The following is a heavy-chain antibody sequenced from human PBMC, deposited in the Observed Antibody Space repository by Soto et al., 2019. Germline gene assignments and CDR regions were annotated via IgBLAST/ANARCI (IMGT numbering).Heavy chain of an antibody. J-gene: IGHJ4*02. CDR1: GYTFTTYG. D-gene: IGHD1-20*01. CDR3: ARAEKWVTGNMGGY. CDR2: INPYNHNT. Sequence: QVQLVQSGAEVKKPGASVKVSCKAFGYTFTTYGITWVRQAPGQGLEWMGWINPYNHNTYYAQKIQGRLTMTTDTATSKAYMELRSLRSDDSAIYYCARAEKWVTGNMGGYWGQGTVVTVSS. V-gene: IGHV1-18*04.